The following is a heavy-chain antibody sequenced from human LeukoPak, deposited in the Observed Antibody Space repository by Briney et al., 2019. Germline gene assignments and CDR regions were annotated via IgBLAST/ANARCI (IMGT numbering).Heavy chain of an antibody. J-gene: IGHJ4*02. CDR1: GFTFSSYS. V-gene: IGHV3-21*01. Sequence: GGSLRLSCAASGFTFSSYSMNWVRQAPGKGLEWVSSISSSSSYIYYADSVKGRFTISRDNGKNSVYLQMSSLRAEDTAVYYCAREGGSCQFDYWGQGTLVTVSS. CDR2: ISSSSSYI. D-gene: IGHD2-15*01. CDR3: AREGGSCQFDY.